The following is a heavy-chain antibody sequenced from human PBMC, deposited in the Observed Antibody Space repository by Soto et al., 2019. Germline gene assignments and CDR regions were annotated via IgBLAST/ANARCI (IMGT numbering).Heavy chain of an antibody. CDR1: GFTFSSYG. CDR3: ARVPFITMSGSSFYYHYMDV. CDR2: ISYDGSNK. V-gene: IGHV3-30*03. D-gene: IGHD3-10*02. J-gene: IGHJ6*03. Sequence: GGSLRLSCAASGFTFSSYGMHWVRQAPGKGLEWVAVISYDGSNKYYADSVKGRVTMTRDTSISTAYMELSSLTTDDTAVYYCARVPFITMSGSSFYYHYMDVWGKGTTVTVSS.